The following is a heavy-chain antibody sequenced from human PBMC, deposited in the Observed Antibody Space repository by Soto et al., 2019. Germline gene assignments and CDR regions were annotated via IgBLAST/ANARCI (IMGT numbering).Heavy chain of an antibody. J-gene: IGHJ1*01. Sequence: EVQLVESGGGLIQPGGSLRLSCAASGFTVSSNYMSWVRQAPGKGLEWVSVIYSGGSTYYADSVKGRFTISRDNSKNTLYLQMNSLRAEDTAVYYCARDRVESGYPEYFQHWGPGILVTVSS. CDR2: IYSGGST. D-gene: IGHD3-22*01. CDR3: ARDRVESGYPEYFQH. CDR1: GFTVSSNY. V-gene: IGHV3-53*01.